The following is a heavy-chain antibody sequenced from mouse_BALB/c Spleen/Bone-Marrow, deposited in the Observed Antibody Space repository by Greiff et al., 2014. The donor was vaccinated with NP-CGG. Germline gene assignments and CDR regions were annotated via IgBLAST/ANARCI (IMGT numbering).Heavy chain of an antibody. CDR1: GFAFSSYD. CDR3: ARHRYYFDY. V-gene: IGHV5-12-1*01. J-gene: IGHJ2*01. Sequence: EVQLVESGGGLVKPGGSLKLSCAASGFAFSSYDMSWVRQTPEKRLEWVAYISSGGGSTYYPDTVKGRFTISRDNAKSTLYPQMSSLKSEDTAMYYCARHRYYFDYWGQGTTLTVSS. CDR2: ISSGGGST.